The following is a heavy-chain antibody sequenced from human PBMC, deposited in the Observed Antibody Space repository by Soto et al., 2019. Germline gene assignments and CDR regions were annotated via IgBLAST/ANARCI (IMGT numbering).Heavy chain of an antibody. Sequence: GGSLRLSCAASGFTVSSNYMSWVRQAPGKGLEWVSVIYSGGSTYYADSVKGRFTISRHNSKNTLYLQMNSLRAEDTAVYYCARVNDYIWGSYPTDAFDIWGQGTMVTVSS. CDR2: IYSGGST. J-gene: IGHJ3*02. CDR3: ARVNDYIWGSYPTDAFDI. CDR1: GFTVSSNY. D-gene: IGHD3-16*02. V-gene: IGHV3-53*04.